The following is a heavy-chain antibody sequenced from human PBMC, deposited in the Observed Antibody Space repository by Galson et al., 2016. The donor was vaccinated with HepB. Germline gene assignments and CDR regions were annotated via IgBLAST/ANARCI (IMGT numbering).Heavy chain of an antibody. CDR1: GYKFTSYW. CDR2: IYPGDSDT. V-gene: IGHV5-51*01. J-gene: IGHJ4*02. D-gene: IGHD6-13*01. CDR3: ARHALHSNSWYMDS. Sequence: QSGAEVKKPGESLKISRQGSGYKFTSYWIGWVRQVPGKGLEWMGTIYPGDSDTRYSPSFQGQATISVDKSISTAYLQWSSLKASDSAMYYCARHALHSNSWYMDSWGQGTLVTVSS.